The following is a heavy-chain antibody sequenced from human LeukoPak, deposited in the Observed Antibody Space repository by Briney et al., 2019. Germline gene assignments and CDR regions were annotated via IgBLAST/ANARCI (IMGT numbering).Heavy chain of an antibody. V-gene: IGHV3-23*01. J-gene: IGHJ4*02. CDR3: AKGGPRIVGLGYFDS. D-gene: IGHD1-26*01. Sequence: GGTLRLSCAASGFTLSTYGMTWVRQAPGKGLEWVSSISGSGDRTHYADSVKGRFTISRDNSRHTLYLQMNSLRVEDTAVYYCAKGGPRIVGLGYFDSWGQGTPVTVSS. CDR2: ISGSGDRT. CDR1: GFTLSTYG.